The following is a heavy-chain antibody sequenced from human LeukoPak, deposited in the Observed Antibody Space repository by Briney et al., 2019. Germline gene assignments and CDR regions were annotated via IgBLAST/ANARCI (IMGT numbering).Heavy chain of an antibody. D-gene: IGHD1-26*01. Sequence: TGGSLRLSCAASGFTFSSYAMHWVGQAPGKGLEWVAVISYDGSNKYYADSVKDRFTISRDNSKNTLYLQMNSLRAEDTAVYYCARAENSGSNAEYFQHWGQGTLVTVSS. CDR2: ISYDGSNK. CDR3: ARAENSGSNAEYFQH. J-gene: IGHJ1*01. CDR1: GFTFSSYA. V-gene: IGHV3-30*04.